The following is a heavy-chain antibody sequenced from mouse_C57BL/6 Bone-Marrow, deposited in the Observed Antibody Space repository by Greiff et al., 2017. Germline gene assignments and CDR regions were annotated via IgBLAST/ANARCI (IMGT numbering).Heavy chain of an antibody. CDR1: GFNFKNTY. J-gene: IGHJ4*01. D-gene: IGHD2-4*01. CDR2: IDPANGNT. V-gene: IGHV14-3*01. CDR3: AREGIYYDYYYAMDY. Sequence: VQLQQSVAELVRPGASVKLSCTASGFNFKNTYMHWVKQRPEQGLEWIGRIDPANGNTKYAPKFQGKATITADTSSNTAYLQLSSLTSEDTAIYYCAREGIYYDYYYAMDYWGQGTSVTVSS.